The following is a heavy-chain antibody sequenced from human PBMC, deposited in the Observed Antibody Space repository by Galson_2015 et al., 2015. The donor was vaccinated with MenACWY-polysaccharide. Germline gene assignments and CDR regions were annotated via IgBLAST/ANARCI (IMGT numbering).Heavy chain of an antibody. J-gene: IGHJ1*01. CDR2: IKSDGSST. D-gene: IGHD5-12*01. V-gene: IGHV3-74*01. CDR3: ARGYSGYG. Sequence: SLRLSCAASGFTFSTYWMHWVRQAPGKGLVWVSRIKSDGSSTNYADSVKGRFTISRDNPKNTLYLQMNSLRAEDTAVYYCARGYSGYGWGQGTLVTVSS. CDR1: GFTFSTYW.